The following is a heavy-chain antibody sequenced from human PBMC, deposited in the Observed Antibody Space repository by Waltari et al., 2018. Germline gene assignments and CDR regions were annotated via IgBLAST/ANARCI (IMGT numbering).Heavy chain of an antibody. CDR1: GYSIRSGYY. CDR3: ARPRGDCSGRTCSLWYIDY. Sequence: QVQLQESGPGLVKPSETLSLTCAVSGYSIRSGYYWGWIRQPPGKGLEWIGSIHQGGNTYYNPSLKSRVTISVDTSKNEFSLKLNSVTAADTAVYYCARPRGDCSGRTCSLWYIDYWGQGTLVTVSS. D-gene: IGHD2-15*01. V-gene: IGHV4-38-2*01. J-gene: IGHJ4*02. CDR2: IHQGGNT.